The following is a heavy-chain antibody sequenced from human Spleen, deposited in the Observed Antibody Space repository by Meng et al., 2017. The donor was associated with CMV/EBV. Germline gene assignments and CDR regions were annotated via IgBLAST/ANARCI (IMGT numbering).Heavy chain of an antibody. CDR1: GFTFSSYA. CDR2: ISGSGHIT. J-gene: IGHJ6*02. V-gene: IGHV3-23*01. Sequence: GGSLRLSCVASGFTFSSYAMSWVRQAPGKGLEWVSGISGSGHITYYADSVKGRFTISRDSSKNTLYLQVNSLRAEDTAVYYCARLWLRDYYYYGMDVWGQGTTVTVSS. CDR3: ARLWLRDYYYYGMDV. D-gene: IGHD3-9*01.